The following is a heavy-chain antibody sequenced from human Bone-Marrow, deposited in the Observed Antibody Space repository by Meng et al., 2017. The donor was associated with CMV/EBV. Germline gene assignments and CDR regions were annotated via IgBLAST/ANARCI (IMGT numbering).Heavy chain of an antibody. D-gene: IGHD6-6*01. V-gene: IGHV3-7*01. CDR1: GFTFSSYW. J-gene: IGHJ6*02. CDR3: ARDRTRPYSSSAGGYYYGMDV. CDR2: IKQDGSEK. Sequence: LSLTCAASGFTFSSYWMSWVRQAPGKGLEWVANIKQDGSEKYYVDSVKGRFTISRDNAKNSLYLQMNSLRAEDTAVYYCARDRTRPYSSSAGGYYYGMDVWGQGTTVTVSS.